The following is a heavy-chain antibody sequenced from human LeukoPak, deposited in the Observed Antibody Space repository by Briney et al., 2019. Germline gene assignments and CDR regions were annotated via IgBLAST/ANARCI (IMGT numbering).Heavy chain of an antibody. J-gene: IGHJ4*02. CDR1: GGSFSGYY. CDR3: ARKQIWSNYFDY. Sequence: PSETLSLTCAVYGGSFSGYYWSWIRQPPGKGLEWIGEINHSGSANYNPSLKSRVTISVDTSKNQFSLKLSSVTAADTAVYCCARKQIWSNYFDYWGQGTLVTVSS. D-gene: IGHD5-18*01. V-gene: IGHV4-34*01. CDR2: INHSGSA.